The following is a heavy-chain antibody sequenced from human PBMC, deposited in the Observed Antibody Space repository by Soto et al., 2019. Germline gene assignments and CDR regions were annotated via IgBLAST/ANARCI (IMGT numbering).Heavy chain of an antibody. V-gene: IGHV3-23*01. J-gene: IGHJ4*02. CDR3: AYEHHYSSSWSEFDY. CDR2: ISGSGVST. CDR1: GFTFSSYA. Sequence: EVQLLGSGGGLVQPGGSLRLSCAASGFTFSSYAMSWVRQAPGKGLEWVSAISGSGVSTYYADSVKGRFTISRDNSKNTLYLQMNSLRAEDTAVYYCAYEHHYSSSWSEFDYWGQGTLVTVSS. D-gene: IGHD6-13*01.